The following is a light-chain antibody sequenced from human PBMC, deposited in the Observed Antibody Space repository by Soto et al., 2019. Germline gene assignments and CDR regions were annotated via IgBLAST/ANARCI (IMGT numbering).Light chain of an antibody. CDR3: QQTYTNPQT. Sequence: DIQMTQSPSSLSASVRDRVTITCRASQTSATYINWYQQKSGSAPRLLIYEASGLQSGVPSRFSGSGSGTHFVLTISNFQPEDSATYFCQQTYTNPQTFGQGTKVDIK. CDR1: QTSATY. CDR2: EAS. V-gene: IGKV1-39*01. J-gene: IGKJ1*01.